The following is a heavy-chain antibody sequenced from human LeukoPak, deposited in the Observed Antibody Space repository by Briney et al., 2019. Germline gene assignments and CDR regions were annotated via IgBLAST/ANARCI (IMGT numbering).Heavy chain of an antibody. D-gene: IGHD3-22*01. CDR3: AREGYYDSRGYYY. V-gene: IGHV5-51*01. Sequence: GESLKISCKASGYSFTSYWIGWGRQMPGKGLEWMGIIHPGGSDTRYSPSFQGQVSISADKSITTAFLQWSSLRASDTAMYYCAREGYYDSRGYYYWGQGTLVTVSS. CDR2: IHPGGSDT. J-gene: IGHJ4*02. CDR1: GYSFTSYW.